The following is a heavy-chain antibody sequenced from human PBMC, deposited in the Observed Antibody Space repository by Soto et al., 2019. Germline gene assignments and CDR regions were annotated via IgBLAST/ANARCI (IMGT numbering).Heavy chain of an antibody. D-gene: IGHD6-13*01. CDR1: GGSFNSGAFD. J-gene: IGHJ3*01. Sequence: PSETLSLTCSVFGGSFNSGAFDWTWIRQHPGKGLEWIGFFYYGGTTHYNPSLKSRVTMSLDTSKNQFSLNLTSVTVADTAIYYCARGYITAVGDAFDVWGQGTMVT. CDR2: FYYGGTT. V-gene: IGHV4-31*03. CDR3: ARGYITAVGDAFDV.